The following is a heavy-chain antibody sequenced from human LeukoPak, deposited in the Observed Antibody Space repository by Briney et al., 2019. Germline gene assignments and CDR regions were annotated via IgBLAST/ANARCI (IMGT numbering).Heavy chain of an antibody. Sequence: GGSLRLSCAASGFTFSSYGMHWVRQAPGKGLEWVAVIWYDGSNKYYADSVKGRFTTSRDNSKNTLYLQMNSLRAEDTAVYYCARGSGTNYYDSSGYPFDAFDIWGQGTMVTVSS. CDR2: IWYDGSNK. CDR3: ARGSGTNYYDSSGYPFDAFDI. CDR1: GFTFSSYG. V-gene: IGHV3-33*01. J-gene: IGHJ3*02. D-gene: IGHD3-22*01.